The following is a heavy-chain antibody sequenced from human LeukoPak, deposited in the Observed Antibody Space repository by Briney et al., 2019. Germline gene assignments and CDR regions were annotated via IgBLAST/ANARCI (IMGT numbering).Heavy chain of an antibody. Sequence: SETLSLTCTVSGFTISDGYHWGWIRQPPGKGLEWIGTLYHSGNTYNKPSLKSRVTISVDTSKNQFSLTLTSVTAADTAVYYCARDLYSYYGSFDYWGQGTLVAVSS. CDR1: GFTISDGYH. V-gene: IGHV4-38-2*02. CDR3: ARDLYSYYGSFDY. J-gene: IGHJ4*02. D-gene: IGHD4-11*01. CDR2: LYHSGNT.